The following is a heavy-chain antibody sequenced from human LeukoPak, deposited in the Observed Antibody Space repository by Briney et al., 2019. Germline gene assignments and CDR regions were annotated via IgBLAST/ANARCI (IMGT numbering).Heavy chain of an antibody. J-gene: IGHJ6*02. V-gene: IGHV4-61*01. CDR2: IYYSGST. Sequence: PSETLSLTCTVSGGSVSSGSYYWSWIRQPPGKGLEWIGYIYYSGSTNYNPSLKSRVTISVDTSKNQFSLKLSSVTAADTAVYYCARGRGYNYGMDVWGQGTTVTVSS. CDR3: ARGRGYNYGMDV. CDR1: GGSVSSGSYY. D-gene: IGHD5-12*01.